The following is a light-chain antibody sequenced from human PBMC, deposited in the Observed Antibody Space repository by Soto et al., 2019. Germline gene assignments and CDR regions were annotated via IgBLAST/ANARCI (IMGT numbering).Light chain of an antibody. V-gene: IGKV3-11*01. CDR2: GAF. CDR1: PSVTNY. Sequence: EIVLTQSPATLSLSPGERATLSCRASPSVTNYLAWYQQKPGQAPRLLIYGAFNRATGIPARFSGSGSGTDFTLTISSLEPEDFAVYYCHKRNTWPPVTFGQGTRLEIK. CDR3: HKRNTWPPVT. J-gene: IGKJ5*01.